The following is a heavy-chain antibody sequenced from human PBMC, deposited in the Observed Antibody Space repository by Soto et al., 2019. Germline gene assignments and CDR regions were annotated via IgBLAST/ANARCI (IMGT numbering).Heavy chain of an antibody. J-gene: IGHJ6*02. Sequence: GGSLRLSCAASEFTFSSYGMHWVRQAPGKGLEWVAVIWYDGSNKYYADSVKGRFTISRDNSKNTLYLQMNSLRAEGTAVYYCAREVGGSGYNYYYGMDVWGQGTTVTVSS. CDR3: AREVGGSGYNYYYGMDV. D-gene: IGHD3-10*01. CDR1: EFTFSSYG. CDR2: IWYDGSNK. V-gene: IGHV3-33*01.